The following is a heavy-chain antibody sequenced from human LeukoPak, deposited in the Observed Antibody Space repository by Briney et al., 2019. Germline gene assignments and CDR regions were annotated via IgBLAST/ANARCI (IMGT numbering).Heavy chain of an antibody. Sequence: GGSLRLSCAASGFTFSSYAMSWVRQAPGKGLEWVSAISGSGGSTYYADSVKGRFTISRDNSKNTLYLQMNSLRAEDTAVYYCAEGASITMIVVVIYMDVWGKGTTVTVSS. J-gene: IGHJ6*03. CDR2: ISGSGGST. CDR1: GFTFSSYA. D-gene: IGHD3-22*01. V-gene: IGHV3-23*01. CDR3: AEGASITMIVVVIYMDV.